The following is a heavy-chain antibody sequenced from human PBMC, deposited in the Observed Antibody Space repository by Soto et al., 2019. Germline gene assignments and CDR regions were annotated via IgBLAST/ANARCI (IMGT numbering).Heavy chain of an antibody. Sequence: SETLSLTCAVYGGSFSGYYWSWIRQPPGKGLEWIGEINHSGSTNYNPSLKSRVTISVDTSKNQFSLKLSSVTAADTAVYYCARANAQLWCDIDFSGQGTLVTVSS. D-gene: IGHD5-18*01. J-gene: IGHJ4*02. CDR1: GGSFSGYY. CDR3: ARANAQLWCDIDF. CDR2: INHSGST. V-gene: IGHV4-34*01.